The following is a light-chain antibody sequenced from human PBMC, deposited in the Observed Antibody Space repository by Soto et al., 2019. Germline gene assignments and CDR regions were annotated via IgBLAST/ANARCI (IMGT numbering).Light chain of an antibody. CDR3: SSYAGGSSMV. CDR1: SRDVGAYNY. CDR2: EVS. Sequence: QSALTQPASVSGSPGQSITISCTGTSRDVGAYNYVSWYQQHPGKAPKLMIYEVSKRPSGVSSRFSGSKSGNTASLTISGLQADDDGDYYCSSYAGGSSMVFGGGTKLTVL. J-gene: IGLJ3*02. V-gene: IGLV2-14*01.